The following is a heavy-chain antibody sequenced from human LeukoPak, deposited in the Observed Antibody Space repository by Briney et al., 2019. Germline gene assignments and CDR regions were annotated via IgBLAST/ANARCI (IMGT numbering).Heavy chain of an antibody. J-gene: IGHJ4*03. CDR3: GSPQYTSDEGNGYVNF. CDR2: ISFDGGNK. V-gene: IGHV3-30*01. Sequence: GGSLRLSCADSGFTFSDYAMQWVRQAPGKGLEWVALISFDGGNKYYADSVKGRFTISRDNAKNTLYLQMNSLRAEDTAVYYCGSPQYTSDEGNGYVNFWCHETRVTIVS. CDR1: GFTFSDYA. D-gene: IGHD3-22*01.